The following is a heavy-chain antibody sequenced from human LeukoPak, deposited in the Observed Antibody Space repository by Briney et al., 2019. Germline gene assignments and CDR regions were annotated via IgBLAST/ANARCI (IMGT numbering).Heavy chain of an antibody. D-gene: IGHD6-13*01. Sequence: SETLSLTCTVSGYSISSGYYWGWIRQSPGKGLEWIGSIYNSGSTYYNPSLKSRITISVDTSKNQFSLRLSSVTAADTAVYYCARKGGAAAGGSGGSFQHWGQGTLVTVSS. V-gene: IGHV4-38-2*02. CDR3: ARKGGAAAGGSGGSFQH. CDR2: IYNSGST. CDR1: GYSISSGYY. J-gene: IGHJ1*01.